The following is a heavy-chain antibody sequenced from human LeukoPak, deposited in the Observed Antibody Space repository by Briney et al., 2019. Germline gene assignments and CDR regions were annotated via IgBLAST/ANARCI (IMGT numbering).Heavy chain of an antibody. CDR3: ARIPYPGGGGDEIDY. D-gene: IGHD4-17*01. V-gene: IGHV1-46*01. CDR2: INPSGGST. Sequence: RASVKVSCKASGYTFTSYYMHWVRQAPGQGLEWMGIINPSGGSTSYAQKFQGRVTMTRDTSTSTVYMELSSLRSEDTAVYYCARIPYPGGGGDEIDYWGQGTLVTVSS. J-gene: IGHJ4*02. CDR1: GYTFTSYY.